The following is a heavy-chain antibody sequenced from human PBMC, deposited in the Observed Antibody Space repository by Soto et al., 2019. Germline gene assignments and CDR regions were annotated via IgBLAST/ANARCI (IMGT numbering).Heavy chain of an antibody. Sequence: EVQLLESGGGLAQPGGSLRLSCAASGFTFSSYPMSWVRQAPGQGLEWVSGIVASGGITYYADSVKGRFTIYRDNSKNTLYLQMNSLRAEDTAVYYCAKNSAATIRVGYDYGGQGTLVTVSS. CDR3: AKNSAATIRVGYDY. CDR1: GFTFSSYP. CDR2: IVASGGIT. D-gene: IGHD5-12*01. V-gene: IGHV3-23*01. J-gene: IGHJ4*02.